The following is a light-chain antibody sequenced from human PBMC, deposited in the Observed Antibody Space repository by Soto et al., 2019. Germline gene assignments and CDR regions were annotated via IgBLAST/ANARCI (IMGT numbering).Light chain of an antibody. Sequence: QSVLTQPASVSGSPGQSITISCTGTSSDLGSYNLVSWYQQHPGKAPKLMIYEGSKRPSGVSNRFSGSKSGNTASLTISGLQAEDEADYYCCSYAGSVVFGGGTKRTVL. CDR1: SSDLGSYNL. V-gene: IGLV2-23*01. CDR2: EGS. J-gene: IGLJ2*01. CDR3: CSYAGSVV.